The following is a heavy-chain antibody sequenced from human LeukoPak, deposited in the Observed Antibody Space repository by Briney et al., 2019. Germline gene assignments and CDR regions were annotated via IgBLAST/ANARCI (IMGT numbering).Heavy chain of an antibody. CDR2: IYSGGST. D-gene: IGHD2-15*01. J-gene: IGHJ6*03. V-gene: IGHV3-66*01. Sequence: PGGSLRLSCAASGFTVSSNDMSWVRQAPGKGLEWVSVIYSGGSTYYADSVKGRFTISRDNSKNTLYLQMNSLGAEDTAVYYCARDSSSYYYYYMDVWGKGTTVTISS. CDR1: GFTVSSND. CDR3: ARDSSSYYYYYMDV.